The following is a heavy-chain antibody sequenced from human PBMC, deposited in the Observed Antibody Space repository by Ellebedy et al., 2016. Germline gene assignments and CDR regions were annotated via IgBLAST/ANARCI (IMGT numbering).Heavy chain of an antibody. CDR1: GYSFTTYW. Sequence: GGSLRLSCQGSGYSFTTYWISWVRQMPGKGLEWMGRIDPSDSYPNYSPSFQGHVTISADKSISTAYLQWSSLEAPDTAMYYCARHAASYCTGGTCYSSLGYWGQGTLVTVSS. CDR3: ARHAASYCTGGTCYSSLGY. D-gene: IGHD2-15*01. CDR2: IDPSDSYP. V-gene: IGHV5-10-1*01. J-gene: IGHJ4*02.